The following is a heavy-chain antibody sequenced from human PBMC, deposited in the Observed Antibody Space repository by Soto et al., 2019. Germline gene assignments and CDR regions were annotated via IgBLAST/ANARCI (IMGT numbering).Heavy chain of an antibody. J-gene: IGHJ4*02. D-gene: IGHD2-8*01. Sequence: GESLKISCAASGFTFSSYAMHWVRQAPGKGLEWVAVISYDGSNKYYADSVKGRFTISRDNSKNTLYLQMNSLRAEDTAVYYCARGPLLMVYADYWGQGTLVTVSS. V-gene: IGHV3-30-3*01. CDR1: GFTFSSYA. CDR2: ISYDGSNK. CDR3: ARGPLLMVYADY.